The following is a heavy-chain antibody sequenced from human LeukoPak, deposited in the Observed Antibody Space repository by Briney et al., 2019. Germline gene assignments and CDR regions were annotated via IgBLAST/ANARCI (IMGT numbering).Heavy chain of an antibody. V-gene: IGHV3-64*04. CDR2: ITGNGGRT. CDR1: GFTFNTYT. Sequence: GGSLRLSCSASGFTFNTYTMHWVRQAPGKGLEYVSGITGNGGRTFYADSVKGRFTISRDNSENTLYLQMNSLRDEDMAVYYCARGRMTPNTYFDYWGQGTLVTVSS. J-gene: IGHJ4*02. CDR3: ARGRMTPNTYFDY. D-gene: IGHD2-15*01.